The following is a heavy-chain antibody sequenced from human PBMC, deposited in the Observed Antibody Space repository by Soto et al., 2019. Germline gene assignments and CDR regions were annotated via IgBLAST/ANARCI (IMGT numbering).Heavy chain of an antibody. V-gene: IGHV1-2*02. J-gene: IGHJ4*02. CDR1: GYTFTGYY. CDR3: ARDQGGYYYFDY. CDR2: INPNSGGT. Sequence: SVKVTCKASGYTFTGYYMHWVRQAPGQGLEWMGWINPNSGGTNYAQKFQGRVTMTRDTSISTAYMELSRLRSDDTAVYYCARDQGGYYYFDYWGQGTLVTVSS. D-gene: IGHD5-18*01.